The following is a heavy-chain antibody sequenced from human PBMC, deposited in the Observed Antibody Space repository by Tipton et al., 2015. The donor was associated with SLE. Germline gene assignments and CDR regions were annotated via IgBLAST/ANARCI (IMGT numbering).Heavy chain of an antibody. CDR1: GGSISSGSYY. J-gene: IGHJ3*02. CDR2: IYTSGST. Sequence: TLSLTCTVSGGSISSGSYYWSWIRQPAGKGLEWIGYIYTSGSTNYNPSLKSRVTISVDTSKNQFSLKLSSVTAADTAVYYCARGVWFGVLRGRAFDIWGQGTMVTVSS. D-gene: IGHD3-10*01. V-gene: IGHV4-61*09. CDR3: ARGVWFGVLRGRAFDI.